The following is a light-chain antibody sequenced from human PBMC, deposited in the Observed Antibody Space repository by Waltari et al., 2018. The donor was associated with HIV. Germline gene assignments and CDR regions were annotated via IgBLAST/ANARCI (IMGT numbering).Light chain of an antibody. CDR2: ATF. V-gene: IGKV1-12*01. J-gene: IGKJ1*01. CDR1: QDIGSW. Sequence: DIQMLQSPSSVSASVGDRVTITCRASQDIGSWLTWYQQKPGTAPNLVVFATFSLQSGVPARFSGSRSGTNFTLTINTLQSEDFATYFCQQAHSLPWTFGHGTKVEMK. CDR3: QQAHSLPWT.